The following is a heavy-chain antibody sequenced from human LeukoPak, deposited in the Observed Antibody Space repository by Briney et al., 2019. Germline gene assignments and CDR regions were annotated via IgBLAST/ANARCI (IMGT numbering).Heavy chain of an antibody. Sequence: PGGSLRLSCAASGFTFSSYSMNWVRQAPGKGLEWVSSISSSSSYIYYADSVKGRFTISRDNAKNSLYLQMNSLRAEDTAVYYCARDSGECTSSSCYTRYYFDYWGQGTLVTVSS. V-gene: IGHV3-21*01. CDR2: ISSSSSYI. CDR1: GFTFSSYS. CDR3: ARDSGECTSSSCYTRYYFDY. J-gene: IGHJ4*02. D-gene: IGHD2-2*01.